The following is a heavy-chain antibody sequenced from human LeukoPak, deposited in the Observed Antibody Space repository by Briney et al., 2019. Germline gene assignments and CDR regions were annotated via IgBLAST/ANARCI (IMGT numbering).Heavy chain of an antibody. J-gene: IGHJ6*02. V-gene: IGHV3-7*01. Sequence: PGGSLRLSCAASGFTFSSYGMHWVRQAPGKGLEWVANIKQDGSEKYYVDSVKGQFTISRDNAKNSLYLQLNSLRAEDTAVYYCARGARYYYYGMDVWGQGTTVTVSS. CDR1: GFTFSSYG. CDR3: ARGARYYYYGMDV. CDR2: IKQDGSEK.